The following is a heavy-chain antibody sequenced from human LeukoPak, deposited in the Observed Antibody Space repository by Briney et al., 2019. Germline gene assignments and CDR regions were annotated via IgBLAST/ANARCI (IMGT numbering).Heavy chain of an antibody. Sequence: SETLSLTCTVSGGSTSSGDYYWSWIRQPPGKGLEWIGNIYYSGSTYYNPSLKSRVTISVDTSKNQFSLTLTSVTAADTAIYYCGRNAAYCIDYWGQGTLVTVSS. CDR1: GGSTSSGDYY. J-gene: IGHJ4*02. CDR3: GRNAAYCIDY. D-gene: IGHD1-26*01. CDR2: IYYSGST. V-gene: IGHV4-30-4*08.